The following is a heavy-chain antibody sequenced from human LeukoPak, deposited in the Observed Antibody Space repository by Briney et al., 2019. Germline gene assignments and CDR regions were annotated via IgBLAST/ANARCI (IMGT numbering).Heavy chain of an antibody. CDR1: GGSLNNFR. CDR3: ARDSGTTGEVKFDP. Sequence: SLLCILCGGSLNNFRSWVRQPPGKGSGWIGRISGSGTITYNPALQSRLTISIDTSKNQFSLKLKSVTAADTAVYYCARDSGTTGEVKFDPWGQGILVTVSS. V-gene: IGHV4-4*07. D-gene: IGHD3-10*01. CDR2: ISGSGTI. J-gene: IGHJ5*02.